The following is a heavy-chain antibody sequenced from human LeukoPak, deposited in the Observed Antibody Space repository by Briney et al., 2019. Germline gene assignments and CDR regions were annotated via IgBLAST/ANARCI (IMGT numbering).Heavy chain of an antibody. Sequence: ASVTVSCKASGYTLTSYAMHRVRQATGQRLEWMGWINAGNGNTKYSQKFQGRVTITRDTSASTAYMELSSLRSEDTAVYYCARTVVVVAAYPGGFDYWGQGTPVTVSS. D-gene: IGHD2-15*01. CDR3: ARTVVVVAAYPGGFDY. V-gene: IGHV1-3*01. CDR2: INAGNGNT. CDR1: GYTLTSYA. J-gene: IGHJ4*02.